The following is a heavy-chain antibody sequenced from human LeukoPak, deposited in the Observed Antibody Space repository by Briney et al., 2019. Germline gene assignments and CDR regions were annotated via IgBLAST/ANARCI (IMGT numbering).Heavy chain of an antibody. CDR3: ARGGYYFDY. CDR1: GFTFSSYS. V-gene: IGHV3-48*01. J-gene: IGHJ4*02. Sequence: GGSLRLSCAASGFTFSSYSMSWVRQAPGKGLEWVSYISGSSSTIYYADSVKGRFTISRDNAKNSLYLQMNSLRAEDTALYYCARGGYYFDYWGQGTLVTVSS. CDR2: ISGSSSTI. D-gene: IGHD2-15*01.